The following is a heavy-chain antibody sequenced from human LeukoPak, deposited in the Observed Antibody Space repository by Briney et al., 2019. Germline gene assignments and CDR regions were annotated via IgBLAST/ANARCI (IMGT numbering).Heavy chain of an antibody. CDR3: ARHVFVVVPAADYYYYYGMDV. CDR1: GGSISSYY. Sequence: SETLSLTCTVSGGSISSYYWSWIRQPPGKGLEWIGYIYYSGSTSYNPSLKSRVTISVDTSKNQFSLKLSSVTAADTAVYYCARHVFVVVPAADYYYYYGMDVWGQGTTVTVSS. CDR2: IYYSGST. D-gene: IGHD2-2*01. V-gene: IGHV4-59*08. J-gene: IGHJ6*02.